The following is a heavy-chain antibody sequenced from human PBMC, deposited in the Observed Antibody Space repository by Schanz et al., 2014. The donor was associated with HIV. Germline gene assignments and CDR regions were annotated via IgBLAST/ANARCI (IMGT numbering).Heavy chain of an antibody. Sequence: QVQLQESGPGLVKPSQTLSLTCTVSGGSISSGDHYWSWIRQPPGKGREWIGYIHHSGSPYYNPSLKSRVTKLVDMSKNQFPLNLSSVTAADTAVYYCASSITISGVVYAMDVWGQGTTVTVSS. CDR2: IHHSGSP. J-gene: IGHJ6*02. CDR3: ASSITISGVVYAMDV. V-gene: IGHV4-30-4*01. D-gene: IGHD3-3*01. CDR1: GGSISSGDHY.